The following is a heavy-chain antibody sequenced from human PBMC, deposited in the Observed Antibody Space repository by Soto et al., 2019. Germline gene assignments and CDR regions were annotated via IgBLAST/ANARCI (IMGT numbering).Heavy chain of an antibody. Sequence: SVKVSCKASGGTFSSYAISWVLQAPVQGLEWMGGIIPIFGTANYAQKFQGRVTITADKSTSTAYMELSSLRSEDTAVYYCAAIRITIFGVVKWKDYYYYGMDVWGQGTTV. J-gene: IGHJ6*02. CDR1: GGTFSSYA. CDR2: IIPIFGTA. D-gene: IGHD3-3*01. CDR3: AAIRITIFGVVKWKDYYYYGMDV. V-gene: IGHV1-69*06.